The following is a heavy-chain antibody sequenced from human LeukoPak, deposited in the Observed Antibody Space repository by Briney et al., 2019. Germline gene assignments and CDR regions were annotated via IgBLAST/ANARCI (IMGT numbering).Heavy chain of an antibody. CDR2: ISGSGSSI. V-gene: IGHV3-48*04. CDR1: GFTFSDYS. Sequence: PGGSLRLSCTASGFTFSDYSMNWVRQAPGKGLEWVSYISGSGSSIYYADSVKRRFTISRDNAKYSLYLQMNSLRAEDTAVYYCARFESSGYEIDYWGQGTLVTVSS. CDR3: ARFESSGYEIDY. D-gene: IGHD3-22*01. J-gene: IGHJ4*02.